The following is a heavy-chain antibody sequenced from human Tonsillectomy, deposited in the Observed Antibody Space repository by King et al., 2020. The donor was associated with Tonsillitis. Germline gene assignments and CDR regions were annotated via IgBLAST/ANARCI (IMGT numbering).Heavy chain of an antibody. Sequence: VQLVESGGGLVKPGESLRLSCETSGFTFSDAWMSWVRQPPGKGLEWVGRIKTKAQGGAIDYAVPVKGRFTISRDDSKNTLYLQMNNLQPEDTAVYYCTRTSNPGGQGTLVTVSS. CDR1: GFTFSDAW. V-gene: IGHV3-15*01. CDR2: IKTKAQGGAI. CDR3: TRTSNP. D-gene: IGHD4-11*01. J-gene: IGHJ4*02.